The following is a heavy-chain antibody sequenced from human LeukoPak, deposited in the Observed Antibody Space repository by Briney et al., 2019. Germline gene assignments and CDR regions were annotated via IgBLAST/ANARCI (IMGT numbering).Heavy chain of an antibody. CDR1: GGSISNYY. J-gene: IGHJ4*02. D-gene: IGHD3-16*01. CDR2: IYYSGNT. CDR3: ARGWGFFDC. V-gene: IGHV4-59*01. Sequence: SETLSLTCTASGGSISNYYWSWIRQPPGKGLEWIGYIYYSGNTNYNSSLKSRVTISVDTSKNQFSLKLSSVTAADTAVYYCARGWGFFDCWGQGTLVTVSS.